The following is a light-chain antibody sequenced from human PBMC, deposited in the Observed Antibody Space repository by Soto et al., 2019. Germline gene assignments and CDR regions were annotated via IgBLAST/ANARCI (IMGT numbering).Light chain of an antibody. Sequence: QSVLTQAPSASGTPGQRVAISCSGSSSNIGSNTVNWYRHLPGTAPKLLIYNNNQRPSGVPDRFSGSKSATSASLAISGLQSEDESVYYCATWDDSLNGPVFGGGTKLTVL. CDR1: SSNIGSNT. CDR2: NNN. CDR3: ATWDDSLNGPV. V-gene: IGLV1-44*01. J-gene: IGLJ2*01.